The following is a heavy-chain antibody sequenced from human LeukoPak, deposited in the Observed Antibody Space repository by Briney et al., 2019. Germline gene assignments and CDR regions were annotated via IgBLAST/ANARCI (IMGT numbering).Heavy chain of an antibody. CDR2: ISYDGSNK. CDR3: AKDEVTGLDY. CDR1: GFTFSSFP. J-gene: IGHJ4*02. Sequence: GGSLRLSCAASGFTFSSFPMHWVRQAPGKGLEWVALISYDGSNKYYVDSVKGRFTISRDTSKNTLYLQMNSLRAEDTAVYYCAKDEVTGLDYWGQGTLVTVSS. V-gene: IGHV3-30*14. D-gene: IGHD3-9*01.